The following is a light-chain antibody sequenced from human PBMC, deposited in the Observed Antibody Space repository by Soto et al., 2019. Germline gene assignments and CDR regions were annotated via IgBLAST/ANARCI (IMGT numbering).Light chain of an antibody. V-gene: IGLV1-40*01. CDR1: SSNIGAGYD. J-gene: IGLJ2*01. CDR2: GNS. Sequence: QSVLTQPPSVSGAPGQRVTISCTGSSSNIGAGYDVHWYQQLPGTAPKLLIYGNSNRPSGVPDRFSGSKSGTSASLAITGLQAGDEADYYCQSYYSSLGGVVFGGGTKLTVL. CDR3: QSYYSSLGGVV.